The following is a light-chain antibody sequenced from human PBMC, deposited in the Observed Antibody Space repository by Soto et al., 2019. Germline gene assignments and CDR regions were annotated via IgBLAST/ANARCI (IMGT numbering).Light chain of an antibody. CDR3: QQYENLPT. CDR1: QGISRY. Sequence: QLTQSPSSLSASVGDSVTITCRSSQGISRYLAWYQQKAGRAPKLLISAASTLQSGVPSRFSGSGSGTDFTLTISRLQPEDIATYYCQQYENLPTFGKGTRLEIK. CDR2: AAS. J-gene: IGKJ5*01. V-gene: IGKV1-9*01.